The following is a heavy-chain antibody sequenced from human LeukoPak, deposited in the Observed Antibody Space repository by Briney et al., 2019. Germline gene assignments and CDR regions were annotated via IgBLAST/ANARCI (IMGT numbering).Heavy chain of an antibody. CDR3: ARDEYAYGGRTHPYFFDH. CDR1: GGSISSYY. CDR2: IYTSGST. J-gene: IGHJ4*02. Sequence: SETLSLTCTVSGGSISSYYWSWIRQPAGKGLEWIGRIYTSGSTNYNPSLKSRVTISVDTSKNQFSLRLSSVTAADTAMYYCARDEYAYGGRTHPYFFDHWGQGTLVTVSS. D-gene: IGHD3-16*01. V-gene: IGHV4-4*07.